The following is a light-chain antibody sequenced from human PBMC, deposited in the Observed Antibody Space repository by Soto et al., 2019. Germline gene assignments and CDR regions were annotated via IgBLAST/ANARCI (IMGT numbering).Light chain of an antibody. Sequence: DIQMTQSPSTLSGSVGDRVTITCRASQTISSWLAWYQQKPGKAPKLLIYKASTLKSGVPSRFSGSGSGTEFTLTISGLQPDDFATYYCQQYTSYYTFGQGTKVDI. V-gene: IGKV1-5*03. CDR3: QQYTSYYT. CDR1: QTISSW. CDR2: KAS. J-gene: IGKJ2*01.